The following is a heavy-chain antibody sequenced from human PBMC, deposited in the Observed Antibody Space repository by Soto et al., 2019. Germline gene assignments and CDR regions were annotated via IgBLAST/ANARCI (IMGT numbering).Heavy chain of an antibody. CDR3: ARKGAAASYAHYYMDV. D-gene: IGHD6-13*01. V-gene: IGHV4-61*01. CDR2: VYYSGNT. CDR1: GGSISSGNFY. J-gene: IGHJ6*03. Sequence: TLSLTCTVFGGSISSGNFYWSWIRQPPGKGLEWIGYVYYSGNTNYNPSLESRVTISVDTSRNRFSLNLTSATAADTAVYYCARKGAAASYAHYYMDVWGRGTAVTVSS.